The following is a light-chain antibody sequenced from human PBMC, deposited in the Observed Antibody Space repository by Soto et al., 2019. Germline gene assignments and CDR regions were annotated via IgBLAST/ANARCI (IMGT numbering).Light chain of an antibody. CDR1: NSDVGDYNY. CDR3: QTWGTGIRV. Sequence: QSVLTQPASVSGSPGQSITITCAGTNSDVGDYNYVSWYQLHPGKAPKLLIYEVTNRPSAVSNRFSGSKSGNTASLTISGLQTDDEAEYYCQTWGTGIRVFGGGTKLTVL. V-gene: IGLV2-14*01. J-gene: IGLJ3*02. CDR2: EVT.